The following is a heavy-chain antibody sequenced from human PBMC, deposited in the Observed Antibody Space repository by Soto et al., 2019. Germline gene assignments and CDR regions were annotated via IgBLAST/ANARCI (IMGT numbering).Heavy chain of an antibody. CDR3: ARSVEGHFDY. V-gene: IGHV3-48*02. CDR1: GFKFSIYS. CDR2: ITSDTKTI. J-gene: IGHJ4*02. Sequence: EVQLVESGGALVQPGGSLRLSCAASGFKFSIYSMNWVRQAPGKGLEWSAYITSDTKTIKYADSVKGRFTISRDNAKNSVVLQKNRLKDEDTAVYYCARSVEGHFDYWGQGTVVTVSP. D-gene: IGHD6-19*01.